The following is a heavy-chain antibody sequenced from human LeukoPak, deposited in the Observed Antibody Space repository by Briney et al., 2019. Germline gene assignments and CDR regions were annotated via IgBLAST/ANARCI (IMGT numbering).Heavy chain of an antibody. V-gene: IGHV4-59*07. D-gene: IGHD3-3*01. Sequence: SDTLSLTCTLSGGSISIYYWIGIPQPPGEAREGLGYIYYRGSPNYNPPLKRRVTISVDTSKNQLPLKLSSVTAEAPGVYYCVRGITIFGVVHKSAYNWFAPWGQGTLVTVSS. CDR2: IYYRGSP. J-gene: IGHJ5*02. CDR1: GGSISIYY. CDR3: VRGITIFGVVHKSAYNWFAP.